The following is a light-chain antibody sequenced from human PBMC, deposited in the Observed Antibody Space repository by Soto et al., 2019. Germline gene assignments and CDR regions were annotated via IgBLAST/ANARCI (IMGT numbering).Light chain of an antibody. V-gene: IGLV1-40*01. CDR3: QSYDSSLSGYYD. CDR2: GNS. Sequence: QSVLTQPPSVSGAPGQRVTISCTGSSSNIGAGYDVHWYQQLPGTAPKLLIYGNSNRPSGVPDRCSGSKSGTSASLAITGLQAEDEADYYCQSYDSSLSGYYDFGPGTKLTVL. J-gene: IGLJ1*01. CDR1: SSNIGAGYD.